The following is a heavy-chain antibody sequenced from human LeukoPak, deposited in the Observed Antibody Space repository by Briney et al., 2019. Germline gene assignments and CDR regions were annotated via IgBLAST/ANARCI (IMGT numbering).Heavy chain of an antibody. Sequence: ASVKVSCKASGYTFTSYGISWVRQAPGQGLVWMGWISAYNGNTNYAQKLQGRVTMTTDTSTSTAYMELRSLRSDDTAVYYCARESLRPYYYDSSGYSPDYWGQGTLVTVSS. J-gene: IGHJ4*02. CDR1: GYTFTSYG. CDR3: ARESLRPYYYDSSGYSPDY. CDR2: ISAYNGNT. D-gene: IGHD3-22*01. V-gene: IGHV1-18*01.